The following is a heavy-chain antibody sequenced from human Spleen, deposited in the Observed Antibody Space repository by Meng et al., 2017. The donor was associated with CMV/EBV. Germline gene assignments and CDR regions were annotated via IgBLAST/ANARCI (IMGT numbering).Heavy chain of an antibody. Sequence: GDSVSSDSATWNWIRQSPSRGLEWLGRTYYRSEWYNDYAVSVKSRITINADTSKNQLSLQLNSVTPDDTAVYYCARDYPTGTTKIFDYWGQGTLVTVSS. D-gene: IGHD1-1*01. V-gene: IGHV6-1*01. CDR1: GDSVSSDSAT. J-gene: IGHJ4*02. CDR3: ARDYPTGTTKIFDY. CDR2: TYYRSEWYN.